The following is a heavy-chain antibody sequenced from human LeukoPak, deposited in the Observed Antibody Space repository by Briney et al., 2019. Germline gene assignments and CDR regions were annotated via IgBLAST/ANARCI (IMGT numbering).Heavy chain of an antibody. Sequence: GASVTVSRKASGGTFSSYAISWVRQAPGQGLEWMGGIIPIFGAANYARKFQGRVTITTDESTSTAYMELTSLRSEDTAVYYCARGVGFLEYSYYYMDVWGKGTTVTVSS. J-gene: IGHJ6*03. CDR1: GGTFSSYA. CDR2: IIPIFGAA. CDR3: ARGVGFLEYSYYYMDV. D-gene: IGHD3-3*02. V-gene: IGHV1-69*05.